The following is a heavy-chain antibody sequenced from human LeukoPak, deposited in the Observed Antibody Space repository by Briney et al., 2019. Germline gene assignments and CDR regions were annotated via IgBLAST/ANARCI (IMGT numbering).Heavy chain of an antibody. J-gene: IGHJ4*02. CDR3: ARGGGSYYFDY. CDR1: GFTFSSYA. CDR2: ISYDGSNK. V-gene: IGHV3-30*04. D-gene: IGHD1-26*01. Sequence: GGSLRLSCAASGFTFSSYAMHWVRQAPGKGLEWVAVISYDGSNKYYADSVKGRFTISRDSPKNTLYLQMNSLRPEDTAVYYCARGGGSYYFDYWGQGTLVTVSS.